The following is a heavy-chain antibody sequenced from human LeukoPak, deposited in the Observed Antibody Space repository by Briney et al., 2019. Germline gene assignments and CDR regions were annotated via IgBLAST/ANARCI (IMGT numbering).Heavy chain of an antibody. V-gene: IGHV4-30-2*02. CDR3: ARHHGGNYLKYYFDY. CDR1: GGSISSGGYY. Sequence: PSETLSLTCTVSGGSISSGGYYWSWIRQPPGKGLEWIGYIYHSGSTYYNPSLKSRVTISVDRSKNQFSLKLSSVTAADTAVYYCARHHGGNYLKYYFDYWGQGTLVTVSS. CDR2: IYHSGST. J-gene: IGHJ4*02. D-gene: IGHD4-23*01.